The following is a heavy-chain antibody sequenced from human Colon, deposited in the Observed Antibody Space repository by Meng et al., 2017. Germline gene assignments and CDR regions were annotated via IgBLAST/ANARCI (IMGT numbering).Heavy chain of an antibody. CDR2: ISSSGSTI. J-gene: IGHJ4*02. D-gene: IGHD1-26*01. CDR3: ARTPHRVGATDWYYFDY. V-gene: IGHV3-48*03. Sequence: GESLKISCAASGFTFSSYEMNWVRQAPGKGLEWVSYISSSGSTIYYADSVKGRFTISRDNAKNALALQMNSRRAEGTAVYYCARTPHRVGATDWYYFDYWGQGTLVTVSS. CDR1: GFTFSSYE.